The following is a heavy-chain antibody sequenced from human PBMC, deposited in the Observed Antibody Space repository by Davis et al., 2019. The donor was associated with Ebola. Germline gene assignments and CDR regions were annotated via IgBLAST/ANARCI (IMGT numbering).Heavy chain of an antibody. Sequence: GESLKISCAASGFTFSSYWMSWVRQAPGKGLEWVANIKQDGSEKYYVDSVKGRFTISRENSKNTLYLQMNSLRTEDTAVYYCTRGSVRFLEWLSQNAFDIWGQGTMVTVSS. J-gene: IGHJ3*02. CDR1: GFTFSSYW. CDR3: TRGSVRFLEWLSQNAFDI. CDR2: IKQDGSEK. V-gene: IGHV3-7*01. D-gene: IGHD3-3*01.